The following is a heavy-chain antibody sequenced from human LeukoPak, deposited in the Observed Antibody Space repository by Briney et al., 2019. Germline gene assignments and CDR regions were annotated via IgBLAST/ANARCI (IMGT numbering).Heavy chain of an antibody. V-gene: IGHV4-59*01. J-gene: IGHJ5*02. CDR3: ARDLAAAGTRWFDP. CDR2: IYYSGST. D-gene: IGHD6-13*01. CDR1: SGSISSYY. Sequence: PSETLSLTCTVSSGSISSYYWSWIRQPPGKGLEWIGYIYYSGSTNYNPSLKSRVTISVDTSKNQFSLKLSSVTAADTAVYYCARDLAAAGTRWFDPWGQGTLVTVSS.